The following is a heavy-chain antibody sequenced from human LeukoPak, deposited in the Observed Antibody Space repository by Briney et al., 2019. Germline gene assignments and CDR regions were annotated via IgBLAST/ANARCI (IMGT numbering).Heavy chain of an antibody. D-gene: IGHD6-6*01. Sequence: SETLSLTCTASGGSISSGGYYWSWIRQPPGKGLEWIGYIYHSGSTYYNPSLKSRVTISVDRSKNQFSLKLSSVTAADTAVYYRARGESTSSSSHIYYWGQGTLVTVSS. J-gene: IGHJ4*02. CDR2: IYHSGST. CDR1: GGSISSGGYY. V-gene: IGHV4-30-2*01. CDR3: ARGESTSSSSHIYY.